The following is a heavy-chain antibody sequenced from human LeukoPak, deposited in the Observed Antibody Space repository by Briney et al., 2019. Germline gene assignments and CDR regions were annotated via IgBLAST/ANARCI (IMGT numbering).Heavy chain of an antibody. D-gene: IGHD5-18*01. Sequence: GGSLRLSCAASGFAFSSYAMHWVRQAPGEGLEWVAVISYDGSNKYYADSVKGRFTISRDNSKNTLYRQMNSLRTEDTAVYSCARGGGDIATRPDYWGQGTLVTVSS. CDR3: ARGGGDIATRPDY. CDR1: GFAFSSYA. V-gene: IGHV3-30*01. J-gene: IGHJ4*02. CDR2: ISYDGSNK.